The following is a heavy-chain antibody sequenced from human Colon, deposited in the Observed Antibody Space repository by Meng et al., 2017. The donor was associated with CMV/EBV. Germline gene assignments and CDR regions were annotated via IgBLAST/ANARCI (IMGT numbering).Heavy chain of an antibody. CDR2: IHYSGGT. J-gene: IGHJ4*02. Sequence: VRLQEAGPSLVKPSETLSLTCTVSGDSIKNYYWTWLRQPAGKGLEWLGRIHYSGGTDDNPSLKSRVTLSIDTSKNQLSLKIYSVTAADTAVYYCARAGARGVPVDLWGQGTLVTVSS. V-gene: IGHV4-4*07. D-gene: IGHD3-10*01. CDR1: GDSIKNYY. CDR3: ARAGARGVPVDL.